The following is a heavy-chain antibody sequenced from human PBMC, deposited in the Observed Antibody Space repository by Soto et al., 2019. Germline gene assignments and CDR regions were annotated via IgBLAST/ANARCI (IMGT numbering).Heavy chain of an antibody. V-gene: IGHV1-69*13. J-gene: IGHJ4*02. CDR2: IIPIFGKA. CDR3: ARYQSEDDYFDY. Sequence: SVKVSCKACGDTFTSYDINWVRQATGQGLEWMGGIIPIFGKANYAQKFQGRVTITADESTSTAYMELSSLRSEDTAVYYCARYQSEDDYFDYWGQGTLVTVSS. CDR1: GDTFTSYD. D-gene: IGHD2-2*01.